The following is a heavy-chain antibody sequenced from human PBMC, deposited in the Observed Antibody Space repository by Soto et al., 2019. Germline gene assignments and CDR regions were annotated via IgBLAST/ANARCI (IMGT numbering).Heavy chain of an antibody. D-gene: IGHD3-22*01. Sequence: LRLSCAASGFTFSSYAMSWVRQAPGKGLEWVSAISGSGGSTYYADSVKGRFTISRDNSKNTLYLQMNSLRAEDTAVYYCAKDPMNYYDSSGPRDFQHWGQGTLVTVSS. CDR3: AKDPMNYYDSSGPRDFQH. J-gene: IGHJ1*01. CDR1: GFTFSSYA. V-gene: IGHV3-23*01. CDR2: ISGSGGST.